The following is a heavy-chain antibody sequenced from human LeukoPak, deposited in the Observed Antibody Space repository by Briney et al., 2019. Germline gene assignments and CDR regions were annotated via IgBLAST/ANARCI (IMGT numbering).Heavy chain of an antibody. J-gene: IGHJ3*02. V-gene: IGHV1-46*01. D-gene: IGHD6-19*01. Sequence: ASVKVSCKASGYTFTGYYMHWVRQAPGQGLEWMGIINPSGGSTSYAQKFQGRVTMTRDTSTSTVYMELSSLRSEDTAVYYCARDGARGGWYGAFDIWGQGTMVTVSS. CDR1: GYTFTGYY. CDR2: INPSGGST. CDR3: ARDGARGGWYGAFDI.